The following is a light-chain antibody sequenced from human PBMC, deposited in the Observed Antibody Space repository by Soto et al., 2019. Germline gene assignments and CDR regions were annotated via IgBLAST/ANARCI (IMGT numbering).Light chain of an antibody. Sequence: DIQLTQSPSFLSASLGDRVTITCLAIQDISSFLAWDQQKQRKAPKLLIYAAYTLQSGVPSRFSGSGSGTEFSLQISSLQPADFSTYYCQQMKNHTPRPFGQGTKVEI. V-gene: IGKV1-9*01. CDR2: AAY. CDR3: QQMKNHTPRP. CDR1: QDISSF. J-gene: IGKJ1*01.